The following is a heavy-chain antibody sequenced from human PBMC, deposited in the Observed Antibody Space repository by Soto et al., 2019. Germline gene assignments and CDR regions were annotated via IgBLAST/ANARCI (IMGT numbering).Heavy chain of an antibody. V-gene: IGHV4-39*01. CDR3: ARLMLGELSPGAF. D-gene: IGHD3-16*02. CDR1: GDSINGNTYF. J-gene: IGHJ4*02. CDR2: IYYGGDT. Sequence: SETLSLTCTVSGDSINGNTYFWGWIRQPPGKGLEWIGTIYYGGDTYYNPSLRSRVTISVDTSKNQFSLKLSSVTAADTAVYYCARLMLGELSPGAFWGQGTLVTVSS.